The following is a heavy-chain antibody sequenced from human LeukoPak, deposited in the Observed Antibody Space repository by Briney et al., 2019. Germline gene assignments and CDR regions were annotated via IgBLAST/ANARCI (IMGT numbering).Heavy chain of an antibody. CDR3: ARGGTRGGYYDSSGKPVSLYYFGMDV. CDR1: GFTFSSYN. Sequence: AGGSLRLSCAASGFTFSSYNMNWVRQAPGKGLEWVSSISSSSSYIYYADSVRGRFTISRDNAKNSLYLQMNSLRAEDTAVYYCARGGTRGGYYDSSGKPVSLYYFGMDVWGQGTTVTVSS. V-gene: IGHV3-21*01. J-gene: IGHJ6*02. CDR2: ISSSSSYI. D-gene: IGHD3-22*01.